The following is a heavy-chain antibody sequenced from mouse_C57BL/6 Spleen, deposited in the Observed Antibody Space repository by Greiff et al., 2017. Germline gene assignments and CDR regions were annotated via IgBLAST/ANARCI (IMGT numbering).Heavy chain of an antibody. CDR1: GFTFSSYA. D-gene: IGHD1-1*01. CDR2: ISDGGSYT. J-gene: IGHJ3*01. CDR3: ARDITTVKGFAY. V-gene: IGHV5-4*01. Sequence: EVQLVESGGGLVKPGGSLKLSCAASGFTFSSYAMSWVRQTPEKRLEWVATISDGGSYTYYPDNVKGQFTISRDNAKNNLYLQMSQLKSDDTAMYYCARDITTVKGFAYWGQGTLVTVSA.